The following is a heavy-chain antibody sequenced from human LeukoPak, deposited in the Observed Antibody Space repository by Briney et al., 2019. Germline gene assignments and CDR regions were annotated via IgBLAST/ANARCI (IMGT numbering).Heavy chain of an antibody. V-gene: IGHV3-30*14. CDR2: ISFDASRS. CDR1: GFTFENFA. Sequence: GGSLRLSCLASGFTFENFAMHWVRQAPGKGLEWVAVISFDASRSGSADSVQGRFTISRDNSKNTLYLEMNSLSPDDTAVYYCARGVEPLAANTLAYWGQGTLVTVSS. J-gene: IGHJ4*02. CDR3: ARGVEPLAANTLAY. D-gene: IGHD1-14*01.